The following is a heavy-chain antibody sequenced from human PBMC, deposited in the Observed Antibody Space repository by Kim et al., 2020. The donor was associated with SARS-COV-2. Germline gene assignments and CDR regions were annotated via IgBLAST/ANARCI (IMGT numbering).Heavy chain of an antibody. V-gene: IGHV4-39*01. Sequence: SETLSLTCTVSGGSISSSSYYWGWIRQPPGKGLEWIGSIYYSGSTYYNPSLKSRVTISVDTSKNQFSLKLSSVTAADTAVYYCARDNSRPNYFDYWGQGTLVTVSS. D-gene: IGHD1-26*01. CDR2: IYYSGST. CDR3: ARDNSRPNYFDY. J-gene: IGHJ4*02. CDR1: GGSISSSSYY.